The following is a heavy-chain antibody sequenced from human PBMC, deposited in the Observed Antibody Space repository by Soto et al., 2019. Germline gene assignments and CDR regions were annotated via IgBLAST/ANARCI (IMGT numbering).Heavy chain of an antibody. V-gene: IGHV3-23*01. J-gene: IGHJ5*02. D-gene: IGHD2-15*01. Sequence: GGSLRLSCAASGFTFSNSAMNWVRQAPGKGLEWVSSISATGETTYYAGSVKGRFTISRDISNNTLYLQMDSLRAEDTAVYYCAKGVAASPTGRWFDPWGQRTLVTVSS. CDR1: GFTFSNSA. CDR3: AKGVAASPTGRWFDP. CDR2: ISATGETT.